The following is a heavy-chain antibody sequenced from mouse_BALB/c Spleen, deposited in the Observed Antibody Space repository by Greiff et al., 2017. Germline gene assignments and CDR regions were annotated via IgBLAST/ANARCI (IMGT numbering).Heavy chain of an antibody. CDR2: ISSGGGST. Sequence: EVQVVESGGGLVKPGGSLKLSCAASGFAFSSYDMSWVRQTPEKRLEWVAYISSGGGSTYYPDTVKGRFTISRDNAKNTLYLQMSSLKSEDTAMYYCAREDYYGSSYDWFAYWGQGTLVTVSA. D-gene: IGHD1-1*01. CDR1: GFAFSSYD. V-gene: IGHV5-12-1*01. CDR3: AREDYYGSSYDWFAY. J-gene: IGHJ3*01.